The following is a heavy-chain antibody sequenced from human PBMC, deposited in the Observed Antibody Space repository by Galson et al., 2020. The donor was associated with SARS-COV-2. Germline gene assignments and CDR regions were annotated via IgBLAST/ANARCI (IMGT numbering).Heavy chain of an antibody. CDR3: ARDSGLLWGFGGFDY. CDR2: IYNSGST. J-gene: IGHJ4*02. CDR1: GGSISSDDYY. Sequence: SETLSLTCTVSGGSISSDDYYWSWIRQHPGKGLEWIGYIYNSGSTYYNPSLKRRVTISLDTSKNQLSLKLSSVTAADMAVYYCARDSGLLWGFGGFDYWGQGTLVTVSS. V-gene: IGHV4-31*03. D-gene: IGHD2-21*01.